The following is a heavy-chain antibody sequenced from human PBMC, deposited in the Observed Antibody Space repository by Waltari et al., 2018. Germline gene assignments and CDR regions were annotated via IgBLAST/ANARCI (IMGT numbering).Heavy chain of an antibody. CDR1: GGTFSSYA. Sequence: QVQLVQSGAEVKKPGSSVKVSCKASGGTFSSYAISWVRQDPGQGLEWRGGIIPIFGTANYAQKFQGRVTITADESTSTAYMELSSLRSEDTAVYYCARDLSGYDFWRVNIWFDPWGQGTLVTVSS. CDR2: IIPIFGTA. CDR3: ARDLSGYDFWRVNIWFDP. V-gene: IGHV1-69*01. D-gene: IGHD3-3*01. J-gene: IGHJ5*02.